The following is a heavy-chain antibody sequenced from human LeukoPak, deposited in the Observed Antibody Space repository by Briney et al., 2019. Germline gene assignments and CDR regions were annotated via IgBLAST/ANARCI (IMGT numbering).Heavy chain of an antibody. CDR2: INPNSGGT. D-gene: IGHD2-21*02. CDR3: APSDSWYFDY. V-gene: IGHV1-2*02. CDR1: GYTFTGYP. J-gene: IGHJ4*02. Sequence: ASVKVSCKASGYTFTGYPMHWVRQAPGQGLEWVGWINPNSGGTNYAQKFQGRVTMTRDTSIGTAYMELGRLRSDDTAVYYCAPSDSWYFDYWGQGTLVTVSS.